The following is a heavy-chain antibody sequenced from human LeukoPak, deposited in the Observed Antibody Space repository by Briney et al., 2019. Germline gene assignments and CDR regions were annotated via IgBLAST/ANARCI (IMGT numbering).Heavy chain of an antibody. J-gene: IGHJ6*03. V-gene: IGHV4-59*01. Sequence: PSETLSLTCTVSGGSISSYYWSWIRQPPGKGLEWIGYIHYSGSTSYNPSLKSRVTISVDTSKNQFSLKLSSVTAADTAVYYCARETSQKGAHYMDVWGKGTTVTISS. CDR2: IHYSGST. CDR1: GGSISSYY. CDR3: ARETSQKGAHYMDV. D-gene: IGHD3-16*01.